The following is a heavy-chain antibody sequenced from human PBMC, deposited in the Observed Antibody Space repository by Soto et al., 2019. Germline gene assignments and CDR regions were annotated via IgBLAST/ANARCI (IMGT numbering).Heavy chain of an antibody. D-gene: IGHD3-3*01. Sequence: EVQLVESGGGLIQPGGSLRLSCAASGFTVSSNYMSWVRQAPGKGLEWVSVIDTGRNTYYADSVKGRFTISRDNSKTPLYLQMNSLRAEDTAVYYCARLWVVRDFWSGPSSGWFDPWGQGTLVTVSS. J-gene: IGHJ5*02. V-gene: IGHV3-53*01. CDR3: ARLWVVRDFWSGPSSGWFDP. CDR2: IDTGRNT. CDR1: GFTVSSNY.